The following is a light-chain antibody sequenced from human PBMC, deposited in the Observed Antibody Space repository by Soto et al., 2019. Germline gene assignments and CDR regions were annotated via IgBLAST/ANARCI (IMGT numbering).Light chain of an antibody. V-gene: IGKV3D-15*01. J-gene: IGKJ2*03. Sequence: EIVMTQSPATLSVSPGDRVTISCRASESVSRNLAWYQWKPGHAPRLLIYGASTRAAGIPGRFSGSGSGTEFTLAISSLQPGDFVFFYCQKYNKWPSFGQGTKLEIK. CDR2: GAS. CDR3: QKYNKWPS. CDR1: ESVSRN.